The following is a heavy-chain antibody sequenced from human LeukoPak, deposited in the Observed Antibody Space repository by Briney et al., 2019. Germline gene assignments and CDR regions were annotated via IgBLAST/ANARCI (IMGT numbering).Heavy chain of an antibody. V-gene: IGHV3-72*01. CDR2: SRNKANSYTT. Sequence: GRSLRLSCAASGFNLSDHYVEWVRQAPGKGLEWVGRSRNKANSYTTEYAASVEGKFTISRDDSKNSLYLQMNSLKIEDTAVYYCARDRGYYASGTQPYDNYMDVWGKGTTVTVSS. CDR3: ARDRGYYASGTQPYDNYMDV. CDR1: GFNLSDHY. D-gene: IGHD3-10*01. J-gene: IGHJ6*03.